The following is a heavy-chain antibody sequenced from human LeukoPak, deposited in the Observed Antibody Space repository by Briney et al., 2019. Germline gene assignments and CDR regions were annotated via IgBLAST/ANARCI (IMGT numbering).Heavy chain of an antibody. CDR3: ARATRGTNDAFDI. V-gene: IGHV3-66*01. Sequence: GGSLRLSCAASGFTVSSNYMSWVRQAPVKGLEWVSVIYSGDSTYYADSVKGRLTISRDNSKNMLYLQMNSLRAEDTAVYYCARATRGTNDAFDIWGQGTMVTVSS. CDR2: IYSGDST. J-gene: IGHJ3*02. CDR1: GFTVSSNY. D-gene: IGHD3-16*01.